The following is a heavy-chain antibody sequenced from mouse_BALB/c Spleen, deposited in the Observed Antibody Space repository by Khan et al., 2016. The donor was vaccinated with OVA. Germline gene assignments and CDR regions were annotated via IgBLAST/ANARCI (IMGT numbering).Heavy chain of an antibody. Sequence: QVQLKQPGPGLVAPSLSLSITCTVSGFSLTGFGINWDRQPPGKGLEWMGMIWGDGSTDYNTALKSRLSISKDYSKSQVFLKMNSLQTDDTARYCCARELRLGRFAYWGQGTQVTVSA. D-gene: IGHD1-2*01. J-gene: IGHJ3*01. CDR2: IWGDGST. V-gene: IGHV2-6-7*01. CDR1: GFSLTGFG. CDR3: ARELRLGRFAY.